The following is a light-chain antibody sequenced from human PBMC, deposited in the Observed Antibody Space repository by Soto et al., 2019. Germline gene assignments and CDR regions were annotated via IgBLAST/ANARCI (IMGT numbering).Light chain of an antibody. Sequence: QSVLTQPPSVSGAPGQRVTISCTGSSSNIGAGYDVHWYQQLPGTAPKLLIYGNSNRPSGVPDRFSGSKSGTSASLAITGLQAEDEADYYCQFYDSSLSALVFGTGTKVTVL. CDR3: QFYDSSLSALV. V-gene: IGLV1-40*01. J-gene: IGLJ1*01. CDR2: GNS. CDR1: SSNIGAGYD.